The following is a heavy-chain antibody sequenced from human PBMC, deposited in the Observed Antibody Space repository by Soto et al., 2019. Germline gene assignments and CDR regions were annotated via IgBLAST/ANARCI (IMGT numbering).Heavy chain of an antibody. V-gene: IGHV4-59*01. CDR2: IYYSGST. D-gene: IGHD3-10*01. J-gene: IGHJ5*02. Sequence: QVQLQESGPGLVKPSETLSLTCTVSGGSISSYYWSWIRQPPGKGLEWIGYIYYSGSTNYNPSLKSRVTISVDTSKHQFSLKLSSVTAADTAVYYCARGTVLLWFGEPRLWFDPWGQGTLVTVSS. CDR1: GGSISSYY. CDR3: ARGTVLLWFGEPRLWFDP.